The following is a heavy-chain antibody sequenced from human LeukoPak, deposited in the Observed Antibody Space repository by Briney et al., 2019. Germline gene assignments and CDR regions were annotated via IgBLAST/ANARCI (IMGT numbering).Heavy chain of an antibody. CDR2: IYYSGST. CDR1: GGSISSSSYY. J-gene: IGHJ6*03. Sequence: NPSETLSLTCTVSGGSISSSSYYWGWIRQPPGKGLEWIGSIYYSGSTYYNPSLKSRVTISVDTSKNQFSLKLSSVTAADTAVYYCARQTGIAAAVPYYYYYMDVWGKGTTVTISS. CDR3: ARQTGIAAAVPYYYYYMDV. V-gene: IGHV4-39*01. D-gene: IGHD6-13*01.